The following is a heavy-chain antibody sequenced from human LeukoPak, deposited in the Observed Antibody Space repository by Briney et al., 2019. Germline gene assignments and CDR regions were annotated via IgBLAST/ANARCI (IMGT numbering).Heavy chain of an antibody. V-gene: IGHV3-23*01. Sequence: GGSLRLSCAASGFTFSIYAMSWVRQAPGKGLEWDSSISGTSGNTYYADSVQGRFAISRDNSKDTLYLQMNSLRAEDTAIHYWGKFGADSGGGPLDYWGQGTLVTVSS. CDR1: GFTFSIYA. J-gene: IGHJ4*02. CDR3: GKFGADSGGGPLDY. CDR2: ISGTSGNT. D-gene: IGHD1-26*01.